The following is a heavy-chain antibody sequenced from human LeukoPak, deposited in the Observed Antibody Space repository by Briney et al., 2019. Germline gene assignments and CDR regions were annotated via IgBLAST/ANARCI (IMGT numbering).Heavy chain of an antibody. V-gene: IGHV3-66*02. CDR1: GFSFSSYW. CDR3: ARDWGFWSGYYDY. CDR2: IYSGGST. Sequence: GGSLRLSCVASGFSFSSYWMAWVRQAPGKGLEWVSVIYSGGSTYYADSVKGRFTISRDNSKNTLYLQMNSLRAEDTAVYYCARDWGFWSGYYDYWGQGTLVTVSS. D-gene: IGHD3-3*01. J-gene: IGHJ4*02.